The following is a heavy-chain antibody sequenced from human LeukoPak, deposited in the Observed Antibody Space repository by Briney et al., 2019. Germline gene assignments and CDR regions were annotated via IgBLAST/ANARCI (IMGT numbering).Heavy chain of an antibody. J-gene: IGHJ4*02. CDR2: ISSSSSTI. V-gene: IGHV3-48*01. D-gene: IGHD5-24*01. CDR3: AREMATMKSAVDY. CDR1: GFTFSSYS. Sequence: GGSLRLSCAASGFTFSSYSMNWFRQAPAKGLEWVSYISSSSSTIYYADSVKGRFTISRDNAKNSLYLQMNSLRAEDTAVYYCAREMATMKSAVDYWGQGTLVTVSS.